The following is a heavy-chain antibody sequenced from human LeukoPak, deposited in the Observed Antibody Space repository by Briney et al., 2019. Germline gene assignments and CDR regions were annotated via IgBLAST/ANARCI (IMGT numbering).Heavy chain of an antibody. CDR3: ANYRSRFGESNPQYFDY. CDR2: ISRSGGST. J-gene: IGHJ4*02. CDR1: GFTFSSYA. V-gene: IGHV3-23*01. Sequence: PGGSLRLSCAASGFTFSSYAMSWVRQAPGKGLEWVSAISRSGGSTYYADSVKGRFTISRDNSKNTLYLQMNSLRAEDTAVYYCANYRSRFGESNPQYFDYWGQGTLVTVSS. D-gene: IGHD3-10*01.